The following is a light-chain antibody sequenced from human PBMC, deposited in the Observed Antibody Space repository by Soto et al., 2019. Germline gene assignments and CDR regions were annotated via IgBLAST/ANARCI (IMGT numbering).Light chain of an antibody. CDR1: LRISTY. CDR3: QQYNSFFPT. J-gene: IGKJ2*01. Sequence: DIQVIQSPSSLSASVGDRVTITCRASLRISTYLNWYQHKPGKAPKLLIYGASSLQSGVPSRFSGSGSGTDFTLTISSLHPEDSATYYCQQYNSFFPTFGQGTKLEIK. V-gene: IGKV1-39*01. CDR2: GAS.